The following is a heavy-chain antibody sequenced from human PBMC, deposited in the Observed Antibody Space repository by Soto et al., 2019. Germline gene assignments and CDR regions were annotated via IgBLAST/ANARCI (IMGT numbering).Heavy chain of an antibody. J-gene: IGHJ5*01. CDR2: IYHSGRT. Sequence: QVQLQQSGPGLVKPSETLSLTCAVSGGSISNNNWWSWVRQPPGKGLEWIGAIYHSGRTNYNPSLKSRVSISADKSTNHFSLNLNSVTAADTAIYYWARGGSGSDWFDSWGQGTLVTVSS. V-gene: IGHV4-4*02. CDR1: GGSISNNNW. CDR3: ARGGSGSDWFDS. D-gene: IGHD5-12*01.